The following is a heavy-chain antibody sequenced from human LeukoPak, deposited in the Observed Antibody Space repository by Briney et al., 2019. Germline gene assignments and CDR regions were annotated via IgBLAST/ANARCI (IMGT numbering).Heavy chain of an antibody. J-gene: IGHJ4*02. Sequence: GGSLRLSCATSGFTFSHYGMHWVRQAPGKGLEWVAVIWSDGTDKYYGDSVKGRFTISRDNSKKTVYLQMNSLRVKDTAVYYCAKDAQRGFDFSNSLESWGQGTLVTVSS. CDR1: GFTFSHYG. V-gene: IGHV3-33*06. CDR3: AKDAQRGFDFSNSLES. CDR2: IWSDGTDK. D-gene: IGHD4-11*01.